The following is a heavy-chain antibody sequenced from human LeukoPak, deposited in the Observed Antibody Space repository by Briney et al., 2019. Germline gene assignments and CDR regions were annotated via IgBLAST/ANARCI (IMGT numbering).Heavy chain of an antibody. Sequence: GGSLGLSCAASGFTFSSYSMNWVRQAPGKGLEWVSYISSSSSTIYYADSVKGRFTISRDNAKNSLYLQMNSLRAEDTAVYYCVRKCSSNGYNWFDPWGQGTLVTVSS. CDR3: VRKCSSNGYNWFDP. J-gene: IGHJ5*02. V-gene: IGHV3-48*01. CDR1: GFTFSSYS. CDR2: ISSSSSTI. D-gene: IGHD6-6*01.